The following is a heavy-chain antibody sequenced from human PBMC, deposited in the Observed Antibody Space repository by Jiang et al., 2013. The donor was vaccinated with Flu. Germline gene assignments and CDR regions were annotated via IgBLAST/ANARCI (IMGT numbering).Heavy chain of an antibody. Sequence: GSGLVKPSETLSLTCTVSGGSINSSSYYWNWIRQPPGKGLEWIGYVSFSGSTNYNPSLKSRVTISLDKSKKQFSLRLSSVTAADRAVYYCARDAELDSSGHSHYYMDVVGQRANGPPSP. CDR3: ARDAELDSSGHSHYYMDV. CDR2: VSFSGST. J-gene: IGHJ6*03. D-gene: IGHD3-22*01. CDR1: GGSINSSSYY. V-gene: IGHV4-61*01.